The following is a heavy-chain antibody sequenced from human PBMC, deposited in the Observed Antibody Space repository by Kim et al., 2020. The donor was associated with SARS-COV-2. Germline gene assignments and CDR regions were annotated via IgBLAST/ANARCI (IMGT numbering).Heavy chain of an antibody. CDR1: GYTFTSYD. CDR3: ARGVLPQTSGGTEDYYYYYGMDV. Sequence: ASVKVSCKASGYTFTSYDINWVRQATGQGLEWMGWMNPNSGNTGYAQKFQGRVTMTRNTSISTAYMELSSLRSEDTAVYYCARGVLPQTSGGTEDYYYYYGMDVWGQGTTVTVSS. CDR2: MNPNSGNT. J-gene: IGHJ6*02. D-gene: IGHD2-8*02. V-gene: IGHV1-8*01.